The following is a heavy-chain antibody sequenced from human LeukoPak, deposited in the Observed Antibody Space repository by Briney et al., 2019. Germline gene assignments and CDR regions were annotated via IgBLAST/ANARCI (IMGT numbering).Heavy chain of an antibody. V-gene: IGHV4-34*01. CDR2: ASHSGIT. CDR1: GHTFISRH. CDR3: ARGRANWDYEFDL. Sequence: SETLSLTCAVFGHTFISRHWSWIRQSPGKGLEWLGEASHSGITNYSPSLKSRISISVDTSKDQFSLKLASVTAADTAIYYCARGRANWDYEFDLWGQGTLVTVSS. D-gene: IGHD1-7*01. J-gene: IGHJ4*02.